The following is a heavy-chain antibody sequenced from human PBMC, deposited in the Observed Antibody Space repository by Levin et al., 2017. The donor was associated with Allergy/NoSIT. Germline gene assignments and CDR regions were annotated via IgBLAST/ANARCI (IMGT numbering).Heavy chain of an antibody. J-gene: IGHJ2*01. D-gene: IGHD3-3*01. CDR1: GFTFSSYA. CDR2: ISYDGSNK. CDR3: ARDHVGERGLRFLEWSPFNWYFDL. V-gene: IGHV3-30-3*01. Sequence: GESLKISCAASGFTFSSYAMHWVRQAPGKGLEWVAVISYDGSNKYYADSVKGRFTISRDNSKNTLYLQMNSLRAEDTAVYYCARDHVGERGLRFLEWSPFNWYFDLWGRGTLVTVSS.